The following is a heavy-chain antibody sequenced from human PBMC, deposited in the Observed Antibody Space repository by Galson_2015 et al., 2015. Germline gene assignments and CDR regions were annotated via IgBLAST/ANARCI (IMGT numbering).Heavy chain of an antibody. J-gene: IGHJ5*02. CDR3: ARDRATGTRGDFWFDP. CDR1: GGTFSSYA. Sequence: SVKVSCKASGGTFSSYAISWVRQAPGQGLEWMGGIIPIFGTANYAQKFQGRVTITADGSTSTAYMELSSLRSEDTAVYYCARDRATGTRGDFWFDPWGQGTLVTVSS. D-gene: IGHD1/OR15-1a*01. V-gene: IGHV1-69*13. CDR2: IIPIFGTA.